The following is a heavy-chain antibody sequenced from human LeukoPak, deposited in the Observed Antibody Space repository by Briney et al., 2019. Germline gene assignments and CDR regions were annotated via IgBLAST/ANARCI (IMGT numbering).Heavy chain of an antibody. Sequence: RASVKVSCKASGGTFSSYAISWVRQAPGQGLEWMGGIIPIFGTANYAQKFQGRVTITADKSTGTAYMELSSLRSEDTAVYYCARGGRGSYGDYGYWGQGTLVTVSS. CDR2: IIPIFGTA. CDR3: ARGGRGSYGDYGY. J-gene: IGHJ4*02. D-gene: IGHD4-17*01. CDR1: GGTFSSYA. V-gene: IGHV1-69*06.